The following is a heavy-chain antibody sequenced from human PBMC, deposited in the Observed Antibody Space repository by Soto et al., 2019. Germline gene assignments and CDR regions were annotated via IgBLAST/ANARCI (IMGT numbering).Heavy chain of an antibody. D-gene: IGHD1-1*01. J-gene: IGHJ3*02. V-gene: IGHV4-34*01. CDR2: MSHSGGT. Sequence: QVQLQQWGAGLLKPSETLSLTSAVLGGFVSVVSYYWGWFGQPPGKGLGWLGEMSHSGGTHFNPSLKSRVTISVDTSKNQFSLKMSSVTAADTALYYCARVERGTATTVVDAFDIWGPGTMVTVSS. CDR3: ARVERGTATTVVDAFDI. CDR1: GGFVSVVSYY.